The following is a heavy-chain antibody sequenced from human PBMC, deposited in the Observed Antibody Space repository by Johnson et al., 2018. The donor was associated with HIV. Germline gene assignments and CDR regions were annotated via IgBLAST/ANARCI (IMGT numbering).Heavy chain of an antibody. Sequence: VQLVESGRGLVQPGVSLRLSCAASGFTFSSNWMHWVRQAPGKGLVWVSRVNGDGSATTYADSVKGRFTISRDSAKNTLYLQMNSLRAEDTAVYYCAREGPSERAGFDIWGQGTMVTVSS. CDR2: VNGDGSAT. V-gene: IGHV3-74*01. CDR1: GFTFSSNW. J-gene: IGHJ3*02. CDR3: AREGPSERAGFDI.